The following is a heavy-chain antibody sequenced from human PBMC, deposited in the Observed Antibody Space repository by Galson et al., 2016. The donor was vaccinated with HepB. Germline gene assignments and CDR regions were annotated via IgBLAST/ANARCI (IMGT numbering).Heavy chain of an antibody. CDR2: ITYVGVR. Sequence: SLRLSCAASGFNFRSFDMSWVRQAPGKGLEWVSCITYVGVRNYADSVKGRFTISRDDSSEQMFLEMHSLRGEDTAVYYCAKHWIRTHDLWGQGTLVTVSS. D-gene: IGHD1-14*01. V-gene: IGHV3-23*01. J-gene: IGHJ5*02. CDR3: AKHWIRTHDL. CDR1: GFNFRSFD.